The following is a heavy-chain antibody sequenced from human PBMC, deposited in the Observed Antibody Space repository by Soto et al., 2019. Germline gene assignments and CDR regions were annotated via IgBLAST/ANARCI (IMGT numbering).Heavy chain of an antibody. CDR3: AKANRGYSYGPPNYGMDV. J-gene: IGHJ6*02. CDR1: GFTFSSYA. Sequence: PGGSLRLSCAASGFTFSSYAMSWVRQAPGKGLEWVSAISGSGGSTYYADSVKGRFTISRDNSKNTLYLQMNSLGAEDTAVYYCAKANRGYSYGPPNYGMDVWGQGTTVTVS. V-gene: IGHV3-23*01. CDR2: ISGSGGST. D-gene: IGHD5-18*01.